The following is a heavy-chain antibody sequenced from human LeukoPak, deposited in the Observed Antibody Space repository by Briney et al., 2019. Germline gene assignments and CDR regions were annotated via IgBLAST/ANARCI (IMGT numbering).Heavy chain of an antibody. CDR2: IYYSGST. Sequence: GXIXSYYWNWIRQPPGKGLEWIGYIYYSGSTYYNPSLKSRVTISVDTSKNQFSLKLSSVTAADTAVYYCARDQWSITIFGAAGAFDIRGQGTMVTVSS. V-gene: IGHV4-59*12. J-gene: IGHJ3*02. D-gene: IGHD3-3*01. CDR1: GXIXSYY. CDR3: ARDQWSITIFGAAGAFDI.